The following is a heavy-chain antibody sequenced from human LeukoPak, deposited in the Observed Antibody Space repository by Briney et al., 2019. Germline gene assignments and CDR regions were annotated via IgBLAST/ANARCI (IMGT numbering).Heavy chain of an antibody. CDR3: ARGPTTVRGDRTKWFDP. J-gene: IGHJ5*02. V-gene: IGHV4-59*01. Sequence: SETLSLTCTVSGGTISGYYWSWFRQPPGKRLEWLGYIYYSGTINYNPSLKSRVTVSVDMSKNQFSLELNSVTAADTAVYYCARGPTTVRGDRTKWFDPWGQGALVTVSS. CDR2: IYYSGTI. CDR1: GGTISGYY. D-gene: IGHD3-10*01.